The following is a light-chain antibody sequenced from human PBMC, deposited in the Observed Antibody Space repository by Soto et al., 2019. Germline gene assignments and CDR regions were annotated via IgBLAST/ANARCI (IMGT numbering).Light chain of an antibody. CDR2: RVS. V-gene: IGKV1-9*01. CDR1: QGISSS. Sequence: PFTQSPPALSACVRDRVTLTCRASQGISSSLAWYQQKPGKAPRLLISRVSTLQSGVPSRFSGSGSATDFTLTISSLQPEDFATYYCQQVNSYPPTFGQGTRLEI. CDR3: QQVNSYPPT. J-gene: IGKJ5*01.